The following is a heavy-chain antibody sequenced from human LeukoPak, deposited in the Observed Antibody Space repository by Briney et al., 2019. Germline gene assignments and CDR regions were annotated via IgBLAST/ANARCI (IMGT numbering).Heavy chain of an antibody. Sequence: GESLKISCKGSEYSFTSYWIGWVRQMPGKGLEWMGIIYPGDSDTRNSPSFQGQVTISADKSISTAYLQWSSLKASDTAMYYCARPPDSSSHGSMPDYWGQGTLVTVSS. D-gene: IGHD6-6*01. J-gene: IGHJ4*02. V-gene: IGHV5-51*01. CDR3: ARPPDSSSHGSMPDY. CDR2: IYPGDSDT. CDR1: EYSFTSYW.